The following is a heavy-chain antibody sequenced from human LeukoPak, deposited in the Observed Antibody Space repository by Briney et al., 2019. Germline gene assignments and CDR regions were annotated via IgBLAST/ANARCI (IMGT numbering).Heavy chain of an antibody. Sequence: PGGSLRLSCAASGFTFDDYAMHWVRQAPGKGLEWVSLISGDGGSTYYADSVKGRFTISRDNAKNSLYLQMNSLRAEDTAVYYCAMHPIVGGYFDYWGQGTLVTVSS. J-gene: IGHJ4*02. CDR2: ISGDGGST. D-gene: IGHD2-21*01. V-gene: IGHV3-43*02. CDR1: GFTFDDYA. CDR3: AMHPIVGGYFDY.